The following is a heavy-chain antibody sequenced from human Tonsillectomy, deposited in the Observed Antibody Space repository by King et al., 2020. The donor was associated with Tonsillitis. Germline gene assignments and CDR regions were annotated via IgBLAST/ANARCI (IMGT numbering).Heavy chain of an antibody. CDR2: ITSNDEK. J-gene: IGHJ6*03. D-gene: IGHD5-24*01. V-gene: IGHV2-26*01. CDR3: ARIGSNFYYYMDV. CDR1: GFSLSSARMG. Sequence: TLKESGPVLMTPTETLTLTCTVSGFSLSSARMGGSWIRQPPGKALEWLGDITSNDEKSYSTSLKSRLSISKDTSKSQVVLNLANLGPDDTGTYYCARIGSNFYYYMDVWGKGTTVAVSS.